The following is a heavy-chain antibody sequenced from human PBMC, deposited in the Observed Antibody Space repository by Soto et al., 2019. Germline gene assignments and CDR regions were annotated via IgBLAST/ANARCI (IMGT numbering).Heavy chain of an antibody. V-gene: IGHV1-69*06. CDR1: GGTFSSYA. D-gene: IGHD6-13*01. Sequence: SVKVSCKAAGGTFSSYAISWVRQAPGQGLEWMGGIIPIFGTANYAQKFQGRVTITADKSTSTAYMELSSLRSEDTAVYYCARAGSSWYSYFDYWGQGTLVTVSS. J-gene: IGHJ4*02. CDR3: ARAGSSWYSYFDY. CDR2: IIPIFGTA.